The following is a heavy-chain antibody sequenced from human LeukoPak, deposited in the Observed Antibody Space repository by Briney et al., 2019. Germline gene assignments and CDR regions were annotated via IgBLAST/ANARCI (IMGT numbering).Heavy chain of an antibody. D-gene: IGHD4-11*01. CDR3: AKNHVTVPNGDWFGP. V-gene: IGHV3-74*01. Sequence: PGGSLRLSCAASGFTFSGFWMHWVRQAPGKGLVWVSCISFDGSDATYADSVKGRFTISRDNAKNTLHLQMDSLTVEDTAVYYCAKNHVTVPNGDWFGPWGQGTLVTVSS. J-gene: IGHJ5*02. CDR1: GFTFSGFW. CDR2: ISFDGSDA.